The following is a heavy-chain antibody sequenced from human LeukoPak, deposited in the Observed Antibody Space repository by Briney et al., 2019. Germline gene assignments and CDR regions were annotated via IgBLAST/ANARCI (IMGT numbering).Heavy chain of an antibody. D-gene: IGHD3/OR15-3a*01. CDR1: GFRVSDYY. V-gene: IGHV3-66*03. Sequence: PGGSLRLSCAVSGFRVSDYYMSWVRQAPGKGLEWVGLIRDSGEAFYADFARGRFAISRDESENTLYLQMNSLRAEDTAVYFCARDRAANQDWVEFDPWGQGTPVIVSP. J-gene: IGHJ5*02. CDR3: ARDRAANQDWVEFDP. CDR2: IRDSGEA.